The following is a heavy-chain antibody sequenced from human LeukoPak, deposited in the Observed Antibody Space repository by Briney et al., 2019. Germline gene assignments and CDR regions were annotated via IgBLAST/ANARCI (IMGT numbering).Heavy chain of an antibody. J-gene: IGHJ4*02. Sequence: GGSLRLSCAASGFTFSNDWMSWVRQAPGKGLEWVGRIKSKTDGGTTDYAAPVKGRFTISRDDSKNTLYLQMNSLKTEDTAVYYCTTATLQVVRGVIITGKKLFDYWGQGTLVTVSS. D-gene: IGHD3-10*01. CDR2: IKSKTDGGTT. CDR1: GFTFSNDW. CDR3: TTATLQVVRGVIITGKKLFDY. V-gene: IGHV3-15*01.